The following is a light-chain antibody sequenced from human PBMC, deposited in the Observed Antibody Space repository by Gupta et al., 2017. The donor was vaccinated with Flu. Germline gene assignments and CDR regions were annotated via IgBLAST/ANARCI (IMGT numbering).Light chain of an antibody. J-gene: IGLJ3*02. CDR1: RGHSSYA. V-gene: IGLV4-69*01. Sequence: VKLTCTLSRGHSSYAIAGHQQQPEKGPRYLRKLNSDGSHSKGDGIPDRFSGSSSGAERYLTISSLQSEDEADYYCQTWGTGMGVFGGGTKLTVL. CDR3: QTWGTGMGV. CDR2: LNSDGSH.